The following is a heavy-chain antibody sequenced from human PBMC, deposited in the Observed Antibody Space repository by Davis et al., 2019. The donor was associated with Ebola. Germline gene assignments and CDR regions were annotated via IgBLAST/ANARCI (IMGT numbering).Heavy chain of an antibody. CDR2: VSAYSGNT. CDR3: ARDSLVGATDY. J-gene: IGHJ4*02. CDR1: GYTFTGYY. D-gene: IGHD1-26*01. Sequence: AASVKVSCKASGYTFTGYYMHWVRQAPGQGLEWMGWVSAYSGNTNYAQKLQGRVTMTTDTSTTTAYMELRSLRSDDTAVYYCARDSLVGATDYWGQGTLVTVSS. V-gene: IGHV1-18*04.